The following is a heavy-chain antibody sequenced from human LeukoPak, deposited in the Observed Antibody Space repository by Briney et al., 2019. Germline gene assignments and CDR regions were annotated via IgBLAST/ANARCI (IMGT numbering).Heavy chain of an antibody. J-gene: IGHJ4*02. V-gene: IGHV1-18*04. CDR3: AMRPAAAGTTGHVDY. CDR2: ISAYNGNT. D-gene: IGHD6-13*01. CDR1: GYTFTSYG. Sequence: ASVKVSCKASGYTFTSYGISWVRQAPGQGLEWMGWISAYNGNTNYAQKLQGRVTMTTDTSTSTAYMELRSLRSDDTAVYYCAMRPAAAGTTGHVDYWGQGTLVTVSS.